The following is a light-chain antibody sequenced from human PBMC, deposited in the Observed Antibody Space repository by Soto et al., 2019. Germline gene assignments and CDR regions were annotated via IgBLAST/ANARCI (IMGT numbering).Light chain of an antibody. CDR1: QSVSSY. J-gene: IGKJ2*01. CDR2: GAS. Sequence: EIVLTQSPATLSLSPGERATLSCRASQSVSSYLAWYQQKPGQAPRLLIFGASTTASGVPGRFSGSGSGTEFTLTISSLQSEDFAVYYCQQYNDWPPMYTFGQGTKLEIK. CDR3: QQYNDWPPMYT. V-gene: IGKV3-15*01.